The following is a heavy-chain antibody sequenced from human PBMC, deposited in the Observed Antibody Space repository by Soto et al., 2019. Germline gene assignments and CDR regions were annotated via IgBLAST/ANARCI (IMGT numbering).Heavy chain of an antibody. D-gene: IGHD2-8*01. CDR3: FILYGAARRGFDY. CDR1: GYNFTKNW. J-gene: IGHJ4*02. V-gene: IGHV5-51*01. CDR2: IYPGDSET. Sequence: GESLKISCRGTGYNFTKNWIGWVRQMPGKGLEWMGIIYPGDSETRYSPSFQGQVTISVDKSKNTAYLHWSSLKAPDTAICYCFILYGAARRGFDYWGPGTLVTVSS.